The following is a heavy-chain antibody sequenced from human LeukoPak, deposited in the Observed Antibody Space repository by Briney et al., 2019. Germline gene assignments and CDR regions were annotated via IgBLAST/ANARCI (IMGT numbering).Heavy chain of an antibody. CDR2: IYYSGST. V-gene: IGHV4-30-2*03. CDR3: ARLIPEARSPRFITMIVQTPLAFDI. D-gene: IGHD3-22*01. Sequence: PSETLSLTCAVSGGSISSGGYSWSWIRQPPGKGLEWIGSIYYSGSTYYNPSLKSRVTISVDTSKNQFSLKLSSVTAADTAVYYCARLIPEARSPRFITMIVQTPLAFDIWGQGTMVTVSS. J-gene: IGHJ3*02. CDR1: GGSISSGGYS.